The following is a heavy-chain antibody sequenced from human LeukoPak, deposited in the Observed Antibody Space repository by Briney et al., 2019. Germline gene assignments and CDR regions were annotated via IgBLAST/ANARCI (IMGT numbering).Heavy chain of an antibody. CDR1: GFTFSNYG. V-gene: IGHV3-30*12. CDR3: ARRGNPGTYFDY. CDR2: IPYDGINK. D-gene: IGHD6-13*01. Sequence: PGGSLRLSCTTSGFTFSNYGMHWVRQAPGKGPEWVAFIPYDGINKYYADSLKGRFTISRDNSKNTLYLQINTLRVEDTAVYYCARRGNPGTYFDYWGQGTLVAVSS. J-gene: IGHJ4*02.